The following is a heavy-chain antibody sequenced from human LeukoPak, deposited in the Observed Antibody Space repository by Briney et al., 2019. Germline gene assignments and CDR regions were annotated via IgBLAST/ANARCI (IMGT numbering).Heavy chain of an antibody. CDR2: IRSYSSYI. J-gene: IGHJ6*03. V-gene: IGHV3-21*01. Sequence: GGSLRLSCAASGFTFSSHWMHWVRQAPGKGLEWVASIRSYSSYIHYADSVKGRFTISRDDAKKSLYLQMNSLRAEDTAVYFCARFAEVYYYVDVWGTGTTVIVSS. D-gene: IGHD2-21*01. CDR1: GFTFSSHW. CDR3: ARFAEVYYYVDV.